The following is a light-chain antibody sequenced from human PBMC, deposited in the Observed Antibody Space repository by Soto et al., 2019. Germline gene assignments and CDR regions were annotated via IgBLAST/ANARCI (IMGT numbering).Light chain of an antibody. CDR3: QQRFDWPKIT. V-gene: IGKV3-11*01. CDR1: RSVSSY. Sequence: EIVLSQSPATLSLSPGERATLSGRASRSVSSYLAWYQQKPGQAPRLLVSAASNRATGIPARFSGSGSGTDFTLTISSLEPEDFGVFYCQQRFDWPKITFGQGTRLQIK. CDR2: AAS. J-gene: IGKJ5*01.